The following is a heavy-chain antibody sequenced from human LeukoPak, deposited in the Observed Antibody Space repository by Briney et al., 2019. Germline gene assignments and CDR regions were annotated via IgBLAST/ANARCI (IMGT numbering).Heavy chain of an antibody. V-gene: IGHV4-34*01. J-gene: IGHJ5*02. D-gene: IGHD3-10*01. CDR1: GGSFSGYY. CDR2: INHSGST. Sequence: SETLPLTCAVYGGSFSGYYWSWIRQPPGKGLEWIGEINHSGSTNYNPSLKSRVTISVDTSKNQFSLKLSSVTAADTAVYYCARARLLWFGEFPNWFDPWGQGTLVTVSS. CDR3: ARARLLWFGEFPNWFDP.